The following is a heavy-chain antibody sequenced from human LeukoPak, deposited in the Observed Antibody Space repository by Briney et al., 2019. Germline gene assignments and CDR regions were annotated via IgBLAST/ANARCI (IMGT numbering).Heavy chain of an antibody. CDR1: GDSVSSNSAA. CDR3: ARDLGTIGTGEFDA. J-gene: IGHJ5*02. V-gene: IGHV6-1*01. CDR2: TYYRSKWYN. D-gene: IGHD1-1*01. Sequence: QILLRSCVISGDSVSSNSAAWNWIRQSPSRGLEWLGRTYYRSKWYNDYAVSVKSRISINPDTSKNQFSLQLNSVTPEDTAVYYCARDLGTIGTGEFDAWGQGTLVTVSS.